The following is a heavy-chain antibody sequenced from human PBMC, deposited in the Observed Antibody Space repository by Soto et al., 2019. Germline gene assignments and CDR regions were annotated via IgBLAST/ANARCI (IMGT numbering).Heavy chain of an antibody. CDR3: ARWNSGFCSGGSGYRPYGYDY. CDR2: INHSGST. D-gene: IGHD2-15*01. Sequence: SETLSLTCAVYGGSFSGYYWSWIRQPPGKGLEWIGEINHSGSTNYNPSLKSRVTISVDTSKNQFSLKLSSVTAADTAVYYCARWNSGFCSGGSGYRPYGYDYRGQGTLVTGSA. CDR1: GGSFSGYY. V-gene: IGHV4-34*01. J-gene: IGHJ4*02.